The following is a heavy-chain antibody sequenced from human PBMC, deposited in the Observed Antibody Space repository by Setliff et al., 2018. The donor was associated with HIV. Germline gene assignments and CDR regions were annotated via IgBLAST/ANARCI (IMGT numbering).Heavy chain of an antibody. D-gene: IGHD1-1*01. Sequence: SVKVSCKASGGTFSGYAISWVRQTPGQGLEWMGGIIPIFGTANYAQKFQGRVTITADESTSTAYMELSSLRSEDTAVYYCARGYDYLYYGMDVWGQGTTVTVSS. CDR3: ARGYDYLYYGMDV. V-gene: IGHV1-69*13. J-gene: IGHJ6*02. CDR1: GGTFSGYA. CDR2: IIPIFGTA.